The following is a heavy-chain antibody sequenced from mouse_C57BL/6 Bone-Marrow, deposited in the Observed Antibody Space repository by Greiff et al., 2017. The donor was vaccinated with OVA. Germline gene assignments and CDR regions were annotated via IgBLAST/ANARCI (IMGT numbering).Heavy chain of an antibody. CDR1: GYTFTSYW. CDR3: ARKGPKWYEVGD. Sequence: QAQLQQPGAELVKPGASVKLSCKASGYTFTSYWMHWVKQRPGQGLEWIGMIHPNSGSTNYNEKFKSKATLTVDKSSSTAYMQLSSLTSEDSAVYYCARKGPKWYEVGDWGQGTTLTVSS. D-gene: IGHD2-1*01. J-gene: IGHJ2*01. V-gene: IGHV1-64*01. CDR2: IHPNSGST.